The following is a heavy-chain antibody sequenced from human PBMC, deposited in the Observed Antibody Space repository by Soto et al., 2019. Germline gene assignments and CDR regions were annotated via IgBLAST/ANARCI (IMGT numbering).Heavy chain of an antibody. V-gene: IGHV3-30-3*01. CDR1: GFTFSSYA. D-gene: IGHD6-13*01. J-gene: IGHJ6*02. Sequence: GGSLRLSCAASGFTFSSYAMHWVRQAPGKGLEWVAVISYDGSNKYYADSVKGRFTISRDNSKNTLYLQMDSLRAEDTAVYYCARDQRLIAAAGQYYYYYGMDVWGQGTTVTVSS. CDR3: ARDQRLIAAAGQYYYYYGMDV. CDR2: ISYDGSNK.